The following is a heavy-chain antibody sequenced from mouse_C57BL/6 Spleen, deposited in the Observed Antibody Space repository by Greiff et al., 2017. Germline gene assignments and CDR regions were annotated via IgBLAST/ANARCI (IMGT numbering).Heavy chain of an antibody. CDR2: ISYSGST. CDR1: GYSITSGYD. CDR3: ARDPGYGSSYGAMDY. D-gene: IGHD1-1*01. Sequence: EVMLVESGPGMVKPSQSLSLSCTVTGYSITSGYDWHWIRHFPGNKLEWMGYISYSGSTNYNPSLKSRISITHDTSKNHFFLKLNSVTTEDTATYYCARDPGYGSSYGAMDYWGQGTSVTVSS. J-gene: IGHJ4*01. V-gene: IGHV3-1*01.